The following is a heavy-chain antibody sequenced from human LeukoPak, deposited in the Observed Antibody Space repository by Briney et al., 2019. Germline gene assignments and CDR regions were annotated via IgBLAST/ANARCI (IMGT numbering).Heavy chain of an antibody. J-gene: IGHJ4*02. V-gene: IGHV4-34*01. D-gene: IGHD3-3*01. Sequence: SETLSLTCTVSGGSISSYYWSWIRQPPGKGLEWIGEINHSGSTNYNPSLKSRVTISVDTSKNQFSLNLSSVTAADTAVYYCAKEGDSLGYYGGSYYWGQGTLVTVSS. CDR3: AKEGDSLGYYGGSYY. CDR2: INHSGST. CDR1: GGSISSYY.